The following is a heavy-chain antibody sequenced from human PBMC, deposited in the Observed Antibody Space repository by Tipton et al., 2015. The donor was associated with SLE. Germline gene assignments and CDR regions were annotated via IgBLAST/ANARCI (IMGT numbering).Heavy chain of an antibody. Sequence: LRLSCAVYGGSFSGYYWSWIRQPPGKGLEWIGEINHSGSTNYNPSLKGRVTISVDTSKNQFSLKLSSVTAADTAVYYCASQRYYYDSSGYYPLYYFDYWGQGTLVTVSS. CDR2: INHSGST. CDR1: GGSFSGYY. CDR3: ASQRYYYDSSGYYPLYYFDY. D-gene: IGHD3-22*01. V-gene: IGHV4-34*01. J-gene: IGHJ4*02.